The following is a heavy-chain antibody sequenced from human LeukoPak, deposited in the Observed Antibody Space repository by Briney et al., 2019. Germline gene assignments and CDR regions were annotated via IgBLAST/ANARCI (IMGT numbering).Heavy chain of an antibody. Sequence: SETLSLTCTVSGGSISSYYWSWIRPPPGEGLEWIGYIYYSGSTNYNPSLKSRVTISVDTSKNQFSLKLSSVTAADTAVYYCARGGWYFDYWGQGTLVTVSS. CDR1: GGSISSYY. D-gene: IGHD6-19*01. CDR3: ARGGWYFDY. CDR2: IYYSGST. V-gene: IGHV4-59*08. J-gene: IGHJ4*02.